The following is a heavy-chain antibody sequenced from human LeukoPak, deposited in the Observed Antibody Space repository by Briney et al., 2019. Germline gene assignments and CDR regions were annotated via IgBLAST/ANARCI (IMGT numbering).Heavy chain of an antibody. Sequence: SETLSLTCTVSGGSISSSSYYWGWIRQPPGKGLEWIGTIYYTGRTYYNPSLKSRVTISVDTSKNQFSLKLSSVTAADTAVYYCARVTKLLWFGEPLHYFDYWGQGTLVTVSS. V-gene: IGHV4-39*07. CDR2: IYYTGRT. J-gene: IGHJ4*02. CDR3: ARVTKLLWFGEPLHYFDY. CDR1: GGSISSSSYY. D-gene: IGHD3-10*01.